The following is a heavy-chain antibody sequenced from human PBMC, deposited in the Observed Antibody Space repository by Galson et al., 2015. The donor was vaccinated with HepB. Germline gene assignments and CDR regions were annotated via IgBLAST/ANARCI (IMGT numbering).Heavy chain of an antibody. J-gene: IGHJ4*02. Sequence: SLRLSCAASGFTFSSFALHWLRQAPGKGLEWVAVVSYDGNNEYYTDSVRGRFTISRDKSNSTLYLQMNSLTPEDTAIYYCARGSAYDFWSGHFSELVNVPSPNFDYRGQGTLVTVSS. CDR3: ARGSAYDFWSGHFSELVNVPSPNFDY. D-gene: IGHD3-3*01. CDR2: VSYDGNNE. V-gene: IGHV3-30*10. CDR1: GFTFSSFA.